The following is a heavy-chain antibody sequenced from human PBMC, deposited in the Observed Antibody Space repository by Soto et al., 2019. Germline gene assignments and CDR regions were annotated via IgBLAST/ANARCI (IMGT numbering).Heavy chain of an antibody. D-gene: IGHD3-10*01. CDR2: IHHSGDT. CDR3: ARIDYGSGSDYNFDY. CDR1: SGSISSSYW. Sequence: QVQLQESGPGLVTPSGTLSVTCAVSSGSISSSYWWSWVRQPPGERLEWIGEIHHSGDTNYNPSLESRVTISVDKSKNQCSLTLSSVTAADTSVYYCARIDYGSGSDYNFDYWGQGTLVTVSS. V-gene: IGHV4-4*02. J-gene: IGHJ4*02.